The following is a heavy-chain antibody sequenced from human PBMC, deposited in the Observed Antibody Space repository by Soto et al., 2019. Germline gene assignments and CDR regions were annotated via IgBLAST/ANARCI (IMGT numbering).Heavy chain of an antibody. CDR2: ISYDGSNK. CDR1: GFTFSSYA. CDR3: ARDLIRGTLDY. D-gene: IGHD3-9*01. V-gene: IGHV3-30-3*01. Sequence: QPGGSLRLSCAASGFTFSSYAMHWVRQAPGKGLEWVAVISYDGSNKYYADSVKGRFTISRDNSKNTLYLQMNSLRAEDTAVYYCARDLIRGTLDYWGQGTLVTVSS. J-gene: IGHJ4*02.